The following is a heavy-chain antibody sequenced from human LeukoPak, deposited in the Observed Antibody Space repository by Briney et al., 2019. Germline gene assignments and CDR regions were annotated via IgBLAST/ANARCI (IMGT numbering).Heavy chain of an antibody. J-gene: IGHJ4*02. CDR1: GFTFSDYY. D-gene: IGHD3-22*01. CDR3: AREFDYYDSSGYSFDY. CDR2: ISSSGSTI. Sequence: GGSLRLSCAASGFTFSDYYMSWIRQAPGKGLEWVSYISSSGSTIYYADSVKGRFTISRDNAKNSLYLQMNSLRAEDTAVYYCAREFDYYDSSGYSFDYWGQGTLVTVSS. V-gene: IGHV3-11*04.